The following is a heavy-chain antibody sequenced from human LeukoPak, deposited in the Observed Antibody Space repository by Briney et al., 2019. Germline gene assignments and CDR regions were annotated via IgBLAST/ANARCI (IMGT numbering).Heavy chain of an antibody. CDR1: GFTLSSNW. V-gene: IGHV3-74*01. CDR2: FYSDGGRT. D-gene: IGHD1-26*01. CDR3: ARSGRGGAFDI. J-gene: IGHJ3*02. Sequence: GGSLRLSCAGSGFTLSSNWMHWVRQAPGKGLVWVARFYSDGGRTNYADSVKGRLTISGDNAKNTQYLQMSSLRAEDTAVYYCARSGRGGAFDIWGQGTMVTVSS.